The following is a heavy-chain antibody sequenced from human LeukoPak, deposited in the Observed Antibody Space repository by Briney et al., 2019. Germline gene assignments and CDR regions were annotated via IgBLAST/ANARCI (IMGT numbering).Heavy chain of an antibody. J-gene: IGHJ6*03. Sequence: PSETLSLTCTVSGGSISSSSYYWGWIRQPPGKGLEWIGSIYYSGSTYYNPSLKSRVTISVDTSKNQFSLKLSSVTAADTAVYYCARLYHRFRIYYMDVWGKGTTVTVSS. V-gene: IGHV4-39*07. D-gene: IGHD1-14*01. CDR3: ARLYHRFRIYYMDV. CDR2: IYYSGST. CDR1: GGSISSSSYY.